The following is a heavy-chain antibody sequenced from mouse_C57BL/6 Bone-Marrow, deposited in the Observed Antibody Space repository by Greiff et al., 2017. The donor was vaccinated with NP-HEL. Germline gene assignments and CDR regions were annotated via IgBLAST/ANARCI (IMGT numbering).Heavy chain of an antibody. Sequence: QVQLQQSGAELMKPGASVKLSCKATGYTFTGYWIEWVKQRPGHGLEWIGEILPGSGSTNYHEKFKGKATFTADTSSNTAYMQLSSLTTDDSAIYYCARSYVWGTGTTVTVSS. V-gene: IGHV1-9*01. CDR2: ILPGSGST. CDR3: ARSYV. CDR1: GYTFTGYW. J-gene: IGHJ1*03.